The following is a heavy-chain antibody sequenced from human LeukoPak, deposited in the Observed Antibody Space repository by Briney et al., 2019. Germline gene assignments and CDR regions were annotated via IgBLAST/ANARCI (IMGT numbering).Heavy chain of an antibody. V-gene: IGHV4-59*12. CDR1: GGSISSYY. CDR2: IYNSGST. CDR3: ARSGWHVDY. D-gene: IGHD6-19*01. Sequence: SETLSLTCTVSGGSISSYYWSWIRQPPGKGLEWIGYIYNSGSTNYNPSLKSRVTISVGKSKNQFSLKLSSETAADTAVYYCARSGWHVDYWGQGTLVTDSS. J-gene: IGHJ4*02.